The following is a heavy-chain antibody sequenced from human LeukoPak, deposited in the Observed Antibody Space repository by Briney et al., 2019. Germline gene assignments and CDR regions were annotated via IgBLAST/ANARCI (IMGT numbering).Heavy chain of an antibody. J-gene: IGHJ4*02. CDR1: GGSISSSSYY. D-gene: IGHD2/OR15-2a*01. Sequence: SETLSLTCTVSGGSISSSSYYWGWIRQPPGKGLEWIGSIYYSGSTYYNPSLKSRVTISVNTSKNQFSLKLSSVTAADTAVYYCARDNRRGLDYWGQGTLVTVSS. CDR3: ARDNRRGLDY. V-gene: IGHV4-39*02. CDR2: IYYSGST.